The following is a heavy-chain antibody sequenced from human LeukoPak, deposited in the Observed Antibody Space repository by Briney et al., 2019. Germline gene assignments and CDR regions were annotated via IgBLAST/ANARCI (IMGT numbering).Heavy chain of an antibody. CDR2: IYRGGST. D-gene: IGHD3-22*01. CDR3: ASPGTYYYDSSGYLRRGDDAFDI. J-gene: IGHJ3*02. CDR1: GFTVSSNY. Sequence: PGGSLRLSCAASGFTVSSNYMSWVRQAPGKGLEWVSVIYRGGSTYYADCVKGRFTISRDNSMNTLYLQMNSLRAEDTAVYYCASPGTYYYDSSGYLRRGDDAFDIWGQGTMVTVSS. V-gene: IGHV3-66*02.